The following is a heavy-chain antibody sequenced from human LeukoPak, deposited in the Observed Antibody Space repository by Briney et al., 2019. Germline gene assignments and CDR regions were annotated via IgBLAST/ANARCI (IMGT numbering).Heavy chain of an antibody. Sequence: ASVKVSCKASGYTFTGYYMHWVRQAPGQGLEWMGRINPNSGGTNYAQKFQGRVTMTRDTSISTAYMELSRLRSDDTAVYYCARGLRLGELSLGYGYWGQGTLVTVSS. CDR3: ARGLRLGELSLGYGY. J-gene: IGHJ4*02. D-gene: IGHD3-16*02. CDR2: INPNSGGT. V-gene: IGHV1-2*06. CDR1: GYTFTGYY.